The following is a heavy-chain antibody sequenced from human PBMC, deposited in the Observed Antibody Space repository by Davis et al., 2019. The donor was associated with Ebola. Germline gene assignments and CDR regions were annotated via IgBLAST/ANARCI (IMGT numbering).Heavy chain of an antibody. Sequence: PSETLSLTCTVSGGSISPYYRSWIRQSPGKGLEWIAYVEYSGRTEYIPSLNSRVTISVDTSRNQFSLKLRSVTASDTAVYYCARGVFGAFFDSWGQGTLVTVSS. CDR1: GGSISPYY. V-gene: IGHV4-59*01. J-gene: IGHJ4*02. CDR2: VEYSGRT. CDR3: ARGVFGAFFDS. D-gene: IGHD3-10*01.